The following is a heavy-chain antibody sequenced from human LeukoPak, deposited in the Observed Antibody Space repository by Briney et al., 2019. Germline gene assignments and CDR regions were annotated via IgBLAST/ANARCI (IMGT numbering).Heavy chain of an antibody. CDR1: GFTFSSYW. V-gene: IGHV3-7*01. D-gene: IGHD1-1*01. Sequence: GGSLRLSCAASGFTFSSYWMSWVRQAPGKGLEWVANIKEDGFDKYYVDSVKGRFTISRDNAKNSLNLQMNSLTAEDTAVYYCARGIGTGRQPFDYWGQGTLVTVSS. CDR2: IKEDGFDK. CDR3: ARGIGTGRQPFDY. J-gene: IGHJ4*02.